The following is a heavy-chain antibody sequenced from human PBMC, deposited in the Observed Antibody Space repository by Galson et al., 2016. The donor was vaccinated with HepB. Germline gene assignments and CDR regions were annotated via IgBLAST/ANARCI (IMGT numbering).Heavy chain of an antibody. Sequence: SVKVSCKASGYTFTSYGISWVRQAPGQGLEWMGWISASKGKTNYAQNLQGRVTMTTDTYTSTVYMELRSLRSDDTAVYYCARDPLFDYWGQGTLVTVSS. V-gene: IGHV1-18*01. CDR1: GYTFTSYG. CDR3: ARDPLFDY. J-gene: IGHJ4*02. CDR2: ISASKGKT.